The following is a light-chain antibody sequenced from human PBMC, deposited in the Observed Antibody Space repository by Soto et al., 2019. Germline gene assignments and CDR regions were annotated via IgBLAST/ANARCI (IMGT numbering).Light chain of an antibody. CDR2: GNT. V-gene: IGLV1-40*01. CDR1: SSNIGAGYG. CDR3: GSYDSTLSGSR. J-gene: IGLJ3*02. Sequence: QSVLTQPPSVSGAPGQRVTISCTGSSSNIGAGYGVNWYQQLPGTAPKLLIYGNTNRPSGVPDRISGSKSGTSASLAITGLQAEDEADYYCGSYDSTLSGSRFGGGTKLTVL.